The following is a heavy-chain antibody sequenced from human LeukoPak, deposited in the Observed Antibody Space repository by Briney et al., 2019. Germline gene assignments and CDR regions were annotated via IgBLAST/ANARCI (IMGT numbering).Heavy chain of an antibody. V-gene: IGHV3-30*02. CDR1: GFNFSSYG. CDR3: AKEPSEVNAFDI. J-gene: IGHJ3*02. Sequence: GGSLSLSCAASGFNFSSYGMQWVRQAPGKGLEWVAFIRYDESNKYYADSVQGRFTISRDNSKNTLYLQMNSLRAEDTAVYYCAKEPSEVNAFDIWGQGTMVTVSS. D-gene: IGHD3-10*01. CDR2: IRYDESNK.